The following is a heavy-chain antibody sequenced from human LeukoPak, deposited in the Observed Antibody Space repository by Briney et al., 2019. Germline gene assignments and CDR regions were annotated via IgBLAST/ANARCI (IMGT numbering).Heavy chain of an antibody. V-gene: IGHV3-48*01. CDR1: GFTFSSHS. CDR3: ARGAYYYED. CDR2: ISSSSSTI. J-gene: IGHJ4*02. Sequence: GGSLRPSCAASGFTFSSHSMNWVRQAPGKGLEWVSYISSSSSTIYYADSVKGRFTISRDNAKNSLYLQMNSLRAEDTAVYYCARGAYYYEDWGQGTLVTVSS. D-gene: IGHD3-22*01.